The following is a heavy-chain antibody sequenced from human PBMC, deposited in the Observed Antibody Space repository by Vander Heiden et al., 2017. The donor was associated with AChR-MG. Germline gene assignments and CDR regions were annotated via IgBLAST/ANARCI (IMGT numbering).Heavy chain of an antibody. Sequence: QVQLVQSGAEVKKPGSSVRVACKASGVTFSSYAFNWVRQAPGEGLEWMGGIIPLFRSAKYAQRFQGRVTITAEGSTTTVYMEVSSLRSDDTAVYYCAKDKGLRYSGVYENFDSWGQGTLVTVSS. CDR2: IIPLFRSA. J-gene: IGHJ4*02. CDR1: GVTFSSYA. V-gene: IGHV1-69*01. CDR3: AKDKGLRYSGVYENFDS. D-gene: IGHD5-12*01.